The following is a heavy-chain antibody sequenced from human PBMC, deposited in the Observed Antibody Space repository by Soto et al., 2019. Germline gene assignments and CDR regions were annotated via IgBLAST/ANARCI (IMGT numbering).Heavy chain of an antibody. CDR3: ARVPRKIFAMVTGDY. Sequence: ASMKVSWKTAGYTFTSFGISWVRQAPGQGLEWMGWISSNTGNTKYAEKFQGRVTLSTYTSTRTAFMELRSLRSDDTAVYYCARVPRKIFAMVTGDYWG. V-gene: IGHV1-18*04. CDR1: GYTFTSFG. J-gene: IGHJ4*01. D-gene: IGHD1-20*01. CDR2: ISSNTGNT.